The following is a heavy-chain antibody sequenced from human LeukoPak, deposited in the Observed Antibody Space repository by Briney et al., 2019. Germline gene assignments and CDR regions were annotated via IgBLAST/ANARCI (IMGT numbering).Heavy chain of an antibody. CDR2: IYYSGST. D-gene: IGHD2-21*02. Sequence: SQTLSLTCTVSGGSISSGGYYWSWIRQHPGKGLEWIGYIYYSGSTNYNPSLKSRVTISVDTSKNQFSLKLSSVTAADTAVYYCARSGSTVTAIQFDYWGQGTLVTVSS. CDR3: ARSGSTVTAIQFDY. J-gene: IGHJ4*02. CDR1: GGSISSGGYY. V-gene: IGHV4-31*03.